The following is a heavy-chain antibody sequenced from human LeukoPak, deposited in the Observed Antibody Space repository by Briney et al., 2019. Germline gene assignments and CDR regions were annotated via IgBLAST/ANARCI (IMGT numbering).Heavy chain of an antibody. CDR2: INTDGSST. CDR3: ARMEVRGTIGNIDD. CDR1: GFTFSRYW. V-gene: IGHV3-74*01. Sequence: TGGSLRLSCAASGFTFSRYWMHWVRQAPGKGLVWVSRINTDGSSTSYADSVKGRFTISRDNAKNTLYLQMNSLRAEDTAVYYCARMEVRGTIGNIDDWGQGAPVTVSS. D-gene: IGHD3-10*01. J-gene: IGHJ4*02.